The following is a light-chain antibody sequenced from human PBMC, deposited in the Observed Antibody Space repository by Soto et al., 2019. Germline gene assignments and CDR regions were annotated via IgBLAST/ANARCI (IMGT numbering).Light chain of an antibody. CDR3: ISYTGSSTSYV. J-gene: IGLJ1*01. CDR1: RSDIGSYNY. Sequence: QSVLTQPASVSGSPGQSITISCSGTRSDIGSYNYVAWYQQFPGKTPKILIYGVSNRPSGVSSRFSGSKSGNTASLTISWLQAEDEADYYCISYTGSSTSYVFXSGTKVIV. V-gene: IGLV2-14*01. CDR2: GVS.